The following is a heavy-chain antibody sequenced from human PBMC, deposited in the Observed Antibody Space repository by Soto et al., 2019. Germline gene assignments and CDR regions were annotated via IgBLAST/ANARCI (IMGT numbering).Heavy chain of an antibody. V-gene: IGHV4-39*01. CDR3: ARHSCSGGSCYSAYYFDY. CDR2: IYYSGST. J-gene: IGHJ4*02. D-gene: IGHD2-15*01. Sequence: QLQLQESGPGLVKPSETLSLTCTVSGGSISSSSYYWGWIRQPPGKGLGWSGSIYYSGSTYYNPSLKSRVAIAVDPSKNQFSLKLSDVTAADPAVYYWARHSCSGGSCYSAYYFDYWGQGTLVTVSS. CDR1: GGSISSSSYY.